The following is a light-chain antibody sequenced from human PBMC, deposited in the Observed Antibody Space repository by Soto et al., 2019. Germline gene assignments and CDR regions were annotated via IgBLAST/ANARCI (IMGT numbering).Light chain of an antibody. Sequence: EIVLTQSPGTLSLSPGERATLSCRASQSVSSSYLAWYQQKPGQTPRLLIYGASSRATGIPDRFSGSGSGTDFPLTIRRLEPEDFAVYYCQQYGSSQFNFGLVTKLEIK. CDR1: QSVSSSY. V-gene: IGKV3-20*01. J-gene: IGKJ2*01. CDR3: QQYGSSQFN. CDR2: GAS.